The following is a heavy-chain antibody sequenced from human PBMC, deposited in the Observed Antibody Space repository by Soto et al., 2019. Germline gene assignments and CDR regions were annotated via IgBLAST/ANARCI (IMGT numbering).Heavy chain of an antibody. Sequence: ASVKVSCKASGYTFTSYYMHWVRQAPGQGLEWMGIINPSGGSTSYAQKFQGRVTMTRDTSTSTVYMELSSLRSEDTAVYYCARGGPLGYCSSTSCPSSSYYYYYMDVWGKGTTVTVSS. CDR3: ARGGPLGYCSSTSCPSSSYYYYYMDV. CDR1: GYTFTSYY. V-gene: IGHV1-46*03. CDR2: INPSGGST. J-gene: IGHJ6*03. D-gene: IGHD2-2*01.